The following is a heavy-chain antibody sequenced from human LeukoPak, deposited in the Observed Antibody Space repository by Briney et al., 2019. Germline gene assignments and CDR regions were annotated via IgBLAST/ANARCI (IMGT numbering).Heavy chain of an antibody. CDR2: INPSGGST. CDR3: ARERDWCSGGSCYSEYIDY. D-gene: IGHD2-15*01. V-gene: IGHV1-46*01. J-gene: IGHJ4*02. Sequence: GASVKVSCKASGYTFTSYYMHWVRQAPGQGLEWMGIINPSGGSTSYAQKFQGRVTMTRDTSTSTVYMELSSLRSEDTAVYYCARERDWCSGGSCYSEYIDYWGQGTLVTVSS. CDR1: GYTFTSYY.